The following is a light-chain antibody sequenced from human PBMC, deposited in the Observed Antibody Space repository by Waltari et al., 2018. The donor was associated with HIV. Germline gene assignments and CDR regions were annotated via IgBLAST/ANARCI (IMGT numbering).Light chain of an antibody. CDR2: KDS. CDR1: ALSKQY. Sequence: SYELTQPPSVSVSPGQTARITCSGDALSKQYAYWYQQKPGQAPMLVIYKDSERPSGIHERFSGSSSGTTVTLTISGVHAEDEADYYCQSPDSSGTYVGFGGGTKLTVL. V-gene: IGLV3-25*03. J-gene: IGLJ2*01. CDR3: QSPDSSGTYVG.